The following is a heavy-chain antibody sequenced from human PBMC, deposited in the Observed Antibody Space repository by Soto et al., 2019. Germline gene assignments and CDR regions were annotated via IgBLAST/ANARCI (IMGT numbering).Heavy chain of an antibody. V-gene: IGHV1-2*02. CDR2: INPNSGGT. D-gene: IGHD5-18*01. J-gene: IGHJ4*02. CDR1: GYTFTGYY. CDR3: ARVPGSYGYLDY. Sequence: SVKVSCKASGYTFTGYYMHWVRQAPGQGLEWMGWINPNSGGTNYAQKFQGRVTMTRDTSISTAYMELSRLRSDDTAVYYCARVPGSYGYLDYWGQGTLVTVSS.